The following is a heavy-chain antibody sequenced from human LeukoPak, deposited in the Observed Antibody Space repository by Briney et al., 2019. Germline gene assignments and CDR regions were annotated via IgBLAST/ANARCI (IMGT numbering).Heavy chain of an antibody. Sequence: GGSLRLSCAASGFTFSSYSMNWVRQAPGKGLEWVSSISSSSSYIYYADSVEGRFTISRDNAKNSLYLQMNSLRAEDTAVYYCARAAGQLDDYWGQGTLVTVSS. CDR2: ISSSSSYI. J-gene: IGHJ4*02. CDR1: GFTFSSYS. V-gene: IGHV3-21*01. D-gene: IGHD6-13*01. CDR3: ARAAGQLDDY.